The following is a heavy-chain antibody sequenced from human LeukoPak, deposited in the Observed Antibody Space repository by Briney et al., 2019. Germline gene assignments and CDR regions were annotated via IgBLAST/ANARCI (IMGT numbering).Heavy chain of an antibody. Sequence: SGPTLVKPTQTLTLTCTSSGFSLSTSGVGVGWIRQPPGKALEWLALIYWNDDKRYSPSLKSRLTITKDTSKNQVVLTMTNMDPVDTATYYCAHSPLVITIFGVVFQNYFDYWGQGTLVTVSS. J-gene: IGHJ4*02. CDR1: GFSLSTSGVG. D-gene: IGHD3-3*01. CDR2: IYWNDDK. CDR3: AHSPLVITIFGVVFQNYFDY. V-gene: IGHV2-5*01.